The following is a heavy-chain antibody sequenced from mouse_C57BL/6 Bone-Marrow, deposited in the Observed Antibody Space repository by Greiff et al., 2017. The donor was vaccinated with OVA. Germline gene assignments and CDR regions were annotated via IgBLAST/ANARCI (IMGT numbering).Heavy chain of an antibody. V-gene: IGHV1-59*01. CDR1: GYTFPSYW. CDR3: ATPARDY. J-gene: IGHJ4*01. CDR2: IDPSDSYT. Sequence: QVQLQQPGAELVRPGTSVKLSCKASGYTFPSYWMHWVKQRPGQGLEWIGVIDPSDSYTNYNQKFKGKATLTVDTSSSTAYMQLSRLTSEDSAVYYCATPARDYWGQGTSVTVSS.